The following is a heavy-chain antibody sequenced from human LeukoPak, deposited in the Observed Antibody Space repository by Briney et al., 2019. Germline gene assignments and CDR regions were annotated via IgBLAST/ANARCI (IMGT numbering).Heavy chain of an antibody. D-gene: IGHD4-17*01. V-gene: IGHV4-59*01. CDR3: ARDPYGDYYFDY. CDR1: GGSISSYY. Sequence: WETLSLTCTVSGGSISSYYWSWIRQPAGKGLEWIGYIYYSGSTNYNPSLKSRVTIPVDTSKNQFSLKLSSVTDADTAVYYCARDPYGDYYFDYWGQGTLVTVSS. J-gene: IGHJ4*02. CDR2: IYYSGST.